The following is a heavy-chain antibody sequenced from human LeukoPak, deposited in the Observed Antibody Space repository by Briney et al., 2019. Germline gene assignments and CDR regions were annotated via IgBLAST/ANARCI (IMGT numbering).Heavy chain of an antibody. D-gene: IGHD2-21*01. Sequence: ASVKVSCKASGYTFTGYYMHWVRQAPGQGLEWMGWINPNSGGTNYAQKFQGRVTMTRDTSISTAYMELSRLRSDDTAVYYCAMKAVPRPRLHDCFDFWGQGTVVTVSS. V-gene: IGHV1-2*02. CDR2: INPNSGGT. CDR1: GYTFTGYY. J-gene: IGHJ3*01. CDR3: AMKAVPRPRLHDCFDF.